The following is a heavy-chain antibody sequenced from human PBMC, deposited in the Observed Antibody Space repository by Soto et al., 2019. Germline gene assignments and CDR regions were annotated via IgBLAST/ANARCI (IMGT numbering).Heavy chain of an antibody. V-gene: IGHV4-59*01. D-gene: IGHD5-12*01. CDR1: GGSMNGYY. J-gene: IGHJ5*02. Sequence: QVQLQESGPGLVKPSETLSLICCVSGGSMNGYYWSWLRQPQGRRLEWIGYIYASGSTNYNPSLRSRVTISVDTSKNQCSLKLTSVTAADTAVYDCARDNLLFGYEGWFDPWGQGTQVAVSS. CDR2: IYASGST. CDR3: ARDNLLFGYEGWFDP.